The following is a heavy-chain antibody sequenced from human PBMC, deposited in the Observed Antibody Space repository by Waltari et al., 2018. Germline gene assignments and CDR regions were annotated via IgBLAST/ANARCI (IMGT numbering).Heavy chain of an antibody. D-gene: IGHD4-17*01. Sequence: QVQLQQWGAGLLKPSETLSLTCAVYGGSFSGYYWSWIRQPPGKGLEWIGEINHSCSTNFNPALTSRVTISVYTSKNQFFLKLSSVPAADTAVYYCARERATTVTTTPKYYFDYWGQGTLVTVSS. CDR1: GGSFSGYY. V-gene: IGHV4-34*01. J-gene: IGHJ4*02. CDR3: ARERATTVTTTPKYYFDY. CDR2: INHSCST.